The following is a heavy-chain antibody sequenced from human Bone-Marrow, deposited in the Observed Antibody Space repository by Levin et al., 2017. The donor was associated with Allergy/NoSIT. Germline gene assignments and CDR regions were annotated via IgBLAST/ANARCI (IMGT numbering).Heavy chain of an antibody. CDR1: GGSFSGFY. CDR2: INHSGDS. V-gene: IGHV4-34*01. Sequence: SETLSLTCAVNGGSFSGFYWTWIRQPPGMGLEWIGQINHSGDSNYNPSLKGRVPASVDTSKKQFSLRLTSVTAADAGHYYCARGHSTSGFDKWGHGTLVTVSS. CDR3: ARGHSTSGFDK. J-gene: IGHJ4*01. D-gene: IGHD4-11*01.